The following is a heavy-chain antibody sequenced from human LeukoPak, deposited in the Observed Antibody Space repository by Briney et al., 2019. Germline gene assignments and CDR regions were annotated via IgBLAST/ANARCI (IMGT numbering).Heavy chain of an antibody. Sequence: GGSLRLSCAASGFTFDDYGMSWVRQAPGKGLEWVSGINWNGGSTGYADSVKGRFTISRDNAKNTLYLQMNSLRAVDTAVYYCARDRSATYYFDYWGQGTLVTVSS. J-gene: IGHJ4*02. CDR1: GFTFDDYG. V-gene: IGHV3-20*04. CDR2: INWNGGST. CDR3: ARDRSATYYFDY. D-gene: IGHD1-26*01.